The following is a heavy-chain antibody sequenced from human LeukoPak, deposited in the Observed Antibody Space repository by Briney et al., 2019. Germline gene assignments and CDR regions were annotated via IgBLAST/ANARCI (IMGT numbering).Heavy chain of an antibody. V-gene: IGHV3-30*02. CDR1: GFTFSSYG. CDR3: AKQGTSYFDY. D-gene: IGHD1-1*01. Sequence: GGSLRLSCAASGFTFSSYGMHWVRQAPGKGLEWVAFIRYDGSNKYYADSVKGRFTISRDNSKNTPYLQMNSLRAEDTAVYYCAKQGTSYFDYWGQGTLVTVSS. CDR2: IRYDGSNK. J-gene: IGHJ4*02.